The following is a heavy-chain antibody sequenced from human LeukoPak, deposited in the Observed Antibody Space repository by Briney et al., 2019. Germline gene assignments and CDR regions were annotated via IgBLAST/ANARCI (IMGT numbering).Heavy chain of an antibody. V-gene: IGHV4-39*01. CDR1: GGSISSSSYY. D-gene: IGHD3-22*01. CDR2: IYYSGST. CDR3: ARQGDYYDSSGSAGEDY. J-gene: IGHJ4*02. Sequence: SETLSLTCTVSGGSISSSSYYWGWIRQPPGKGLEWIGSIYYSGSTYYNPSLKSRVTISVDTSKNQFSLKLSSVTAADTAVYYCARQGDYYDSSGSAGEDYWGQGTLVTVSS.